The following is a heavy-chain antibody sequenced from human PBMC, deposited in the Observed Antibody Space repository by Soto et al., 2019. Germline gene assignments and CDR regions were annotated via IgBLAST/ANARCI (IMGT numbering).Heavy chain of an antibody. J-gene: IGHJ6*03. CDR2: MNPNSGNT. V-gene: IGHV1-8*01. Sequence: ASVKVSCKASGYTFTSYDINWVRQATGQGLEGMGWMNPNSGNTGYAQKFQGRVTMTRNTSISTAYMELSSLRSEDTAVYYCARGEYDFWSGRYYYYYYMDVWGKGTTVTVSS. CDR1: GYTFTSYD. D-gene: IGHD3-3*01. CDR3: ARGEYDFWSGRYYYYYYMDV.